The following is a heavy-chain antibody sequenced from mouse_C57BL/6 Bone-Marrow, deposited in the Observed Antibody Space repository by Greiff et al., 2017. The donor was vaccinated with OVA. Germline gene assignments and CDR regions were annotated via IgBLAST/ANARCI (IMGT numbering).Heavy chain of an antibody. CDR2: ISDGGSYT. V-gene: IGHV5-4*03. J-gene: IGHJ1*03. Sequence: EVKLLESGGGLVKPGGSLKLSCAASGFTFSSYAMSWVRQTPEKRLEWVATISDGGSYTYYPDNVKGRFPISRDNAKNNLYLQMSHLKSEDTAMYYCAKNYYGSSGGYFDVWGTGTTVTVSA. CDR3: AKNYYGSSGGYFDV. CDR1: GFTFSSYA. D-gene: IGHD1-1*01.